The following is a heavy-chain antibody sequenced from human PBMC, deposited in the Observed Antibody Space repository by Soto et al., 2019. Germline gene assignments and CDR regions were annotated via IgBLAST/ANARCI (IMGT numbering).Heavy chain of an antibody. D-gene: IGHD3-3*01. CDR2: TRNKANRYTT. Sequence: GGSLRLSCAASGFSFSDHYMDWVRQAPGKGLEWVARTRNKANRYTTEYAASVKGRFTISRDDSKNSLYLQMSSLQTEDTAVCYCGRVGDYNFWSGPDYWGQGTLVTVSS. CDR1: GFSFSDHY. J-gene: IGHJ4*02. V-gene: IGHV3-72*01. CDR3: GRVGDYNFWSGPDY.